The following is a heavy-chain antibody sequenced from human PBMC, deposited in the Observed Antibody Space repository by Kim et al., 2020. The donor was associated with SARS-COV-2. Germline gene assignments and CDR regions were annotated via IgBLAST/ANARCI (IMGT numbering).Heavy chain of an antibody. CDR3: ATAPAIAAAATGWFDP. J-gene: IGHJ5*02. Sequence: QKFQGRVTMTEDTSTDTAYMELSSLRSEDTAVYYCATAPAIAAAATGWFDPWGQGTLVTVSS. V-gene: IGHV1-24*01. D-gene: IGHD6-13*01.